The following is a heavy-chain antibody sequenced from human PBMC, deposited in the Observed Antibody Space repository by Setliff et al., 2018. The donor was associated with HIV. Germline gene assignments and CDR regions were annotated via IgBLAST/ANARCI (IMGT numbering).Heavy chain of an antibody. V-gene: IGHV4-34*01. D-gene: IGHD5-12*01. CDR2: INHSGST. J-gene: IGHJ3*02. CDR1: GGSFSGYY. Sequence: SETLSLTCAVYGGSFSGYYWSWVRQPPGKGLEWIGEINHSGSTNDDASLKGLVTISVVTSKNQFTLNLSSVTAADTAVYYCARLFQWMSYGFDIWGQGTMVTVSS. CDR3: ARLFQWMSYGFDI.